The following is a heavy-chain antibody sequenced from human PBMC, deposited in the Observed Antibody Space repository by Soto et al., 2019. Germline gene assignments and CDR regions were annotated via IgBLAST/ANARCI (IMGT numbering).Heavy chain of an antibody. Sequence: PGESLKISCTGFGYTFTTFWISWVRQMPGKGLEWMGGIDPSDSSTKYSPSLQGHVSISVDKSISTAYLQWSSLKASDTAIYYCARLYCTSATCDSWFDPWGQGTLVTVPQ. D-gene: IGHD2-2*01. CDR3: ARLYCTSATCDSWFDP. CDR2: IDPSDSST. CDR1: GYTFTTFW. V-gene: IGHV5-10-1*01. J-gene: IGHJ5*02.